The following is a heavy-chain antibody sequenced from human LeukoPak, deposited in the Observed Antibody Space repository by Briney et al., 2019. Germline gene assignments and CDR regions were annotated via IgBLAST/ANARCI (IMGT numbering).Heavy chain of an antibody. CDR2: INSDGSST. V-gene: IGHV3-74*01. D-gene: IGHD3-3*01. Sequence: GGSLRLSCAACGFTFSSYWMHWVAHAPGKGRVWVSRINSDGSSTSYADSVKGRFTIPRDNVKNTLYLQMNSLRAEDTAVYYCARENYDSWSGYSYAFDIWGQGTMVTVSS. CDR1: GFTFSSYW. J-gene: IGHJ3*02. CDR3: ARENYDSWSGYSYAFDI.